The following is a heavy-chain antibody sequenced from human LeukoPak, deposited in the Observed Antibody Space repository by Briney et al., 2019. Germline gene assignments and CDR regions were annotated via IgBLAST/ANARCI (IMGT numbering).Heavy chain of an antibody. V-gene: IGHV1-46*01. D-gene: IGHD3-10*01. CDR1: GYTFTSHY. CDR2: INPSGGST. CDR3: ARYIQEVVRGVIYYYGMDV. Sequence: VASVKVSCKASGYTFTSHYIHRVRQAPGQGLEWMGVINPSGGSTSYAQKFQGRVTMTRDTSTGTVSMELSSLKSEDTAVYYCARYIQEVVRGVIYYYGMDVWGQGTTVTVSS. J-gene: IGHJ6*02.